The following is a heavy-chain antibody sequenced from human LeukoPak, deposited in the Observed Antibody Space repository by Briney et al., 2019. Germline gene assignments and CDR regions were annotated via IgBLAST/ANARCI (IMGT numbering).Heavy chain of an antibody. J-gene: IGHJ4*02. CDR2: IRYDGSNK. CDR3: AKDPTPYSSSSLSSHH. D-gene: IGHD6-6*01. V-gene: IGHV3-30*02. CDR1: GFTFSSYG. Sequence: PGGSLRLSWAASGFTFSSYGMHWVRQARGKGLEWVAFIRYDGSNKYYADSVKGRFTISRDNSKNTLYLQMNSLRAEDTAVYYCAKDPTPYSSSSLSSHHWGQGTLVTVSS.